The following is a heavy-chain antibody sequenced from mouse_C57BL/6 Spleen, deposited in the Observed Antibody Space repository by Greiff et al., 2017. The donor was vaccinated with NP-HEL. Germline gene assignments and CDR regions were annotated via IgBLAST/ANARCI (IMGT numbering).Heavy chain of an antibody. Sequence: QVQLQQSGPELVKPGASVKISCKASGYAFSSSWMNWVKQRPGKGLEWIGRIYPGDGDTNYNGKFKGKATLTADKSSSTAYMQLSSLTSEDSAVYFCASPTMVTHWYFDVWGTGTTVTVSS. J-gene: IGHJ1*03. CDR1: GYAFSSSW. V-gene: IGHV1-82*01. D-gene: IGHD2-10*01. CDR3: ASPTMVTHWYFDV. CDR2: IYPGDGDT.